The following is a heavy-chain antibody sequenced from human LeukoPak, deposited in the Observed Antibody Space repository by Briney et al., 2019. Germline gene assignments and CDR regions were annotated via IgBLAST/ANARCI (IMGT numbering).Heavy chain of an antibody. V-gene: IGHV3-13*01. CDR1: GFTFSSYD. J-gene: IGHJ6*02. Sequence: GGSLRLSCAASGFTFSSYDMHWVRQATGKGLEWVSAIGTAGDTYYPGSVKSRFTISRENAKNSLYLQMNSLRAGDTAVYYCARGGDYDFWTGNYYYYGMDVWGQGTTVTVSS. CDR2: IGTAGDT. CDR3: ARGGDYDFWTGNYYYYGMDV. D-gene: IGHD3-3*01.